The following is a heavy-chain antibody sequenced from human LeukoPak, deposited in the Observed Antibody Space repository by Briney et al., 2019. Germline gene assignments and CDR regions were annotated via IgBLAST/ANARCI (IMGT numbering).Heavy chain of an antibody. D-gene: IGHD4-23*01. CDR3: ARDTTVVTPDGFDI. CDR2: ISAYSGNT. V-gene: IGHV1-18*01. J-gene: IGHJ3*02. Sequence: ASVKVSCKTSGYTFISYGISWVRQAPGQGLEWMGWISAYSGNTNYAQKLQDRVTMNTDTSTNTAYMELRSLRSDDTAVYYCARDTTVVTPDGFDIWGQGTMVTVSS. CDR1: GYTFISYG.